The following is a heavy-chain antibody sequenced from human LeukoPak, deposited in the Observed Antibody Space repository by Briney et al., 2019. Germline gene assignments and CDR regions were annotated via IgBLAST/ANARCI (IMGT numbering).Heavy chain of an antibody. Sequence: GGSLRLSCAASGFTFSNYGMQWVRQAPGKGLEWVAVISYTGKSQYYVDSVKGRFTISRDNSKNTLYLQMSSLRAEDTAVYYCVKETDEYSSSSSDYWGQGTLVIVSS. D-gene: IGHD6-6*01. CDR2: ISYTGKSQ. V-gene: IGHV3-30*18. CDR1: GFTFSNYG. CDR3: VKETDEYSSSSSDY. J-gene: IGHJ4*02.